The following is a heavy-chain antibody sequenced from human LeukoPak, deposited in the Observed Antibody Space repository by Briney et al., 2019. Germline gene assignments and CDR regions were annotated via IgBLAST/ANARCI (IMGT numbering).Heavy chain of an antibody. CDR1: GYTFTAYY. CDR3: ARASGMFDP. J-gene: IGHJ5*02. V-gene: IGHV1-2*02. CDR2: VNPNSGGT. Sequence: ASVKVSCKASGYTFTAYYILWVRQAPGQGLEWMGWVNPNSGGTYYAQKFQGRVTMTRDTSISTAYIELSRLTSDDTAVYYCARASGMFDPWGQGTLVTVSS.